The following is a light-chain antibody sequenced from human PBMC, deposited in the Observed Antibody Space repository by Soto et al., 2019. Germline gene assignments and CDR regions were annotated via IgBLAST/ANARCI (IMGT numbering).Light chain of an antibody. Sequence: QSALSQPASVSGSPGQSITISCTGTSTDVSYYNYVSWYQQHPGQAPKLMISEVTTRPSGVSDRFSGSKSGNTASLTISRLQAEDEAHYYCRSYTTAYTQVFGGGTKVTVL. J-gene: IGLJ3*02. V-gene: IGLV2-14*01. CDR1: STDVSYYNY. CDR3: RSYTTAYTQV. CDR2: EVT.